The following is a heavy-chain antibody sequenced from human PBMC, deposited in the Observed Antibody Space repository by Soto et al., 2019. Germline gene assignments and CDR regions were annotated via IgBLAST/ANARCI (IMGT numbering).Heavy chain of an antibody. Sequence: APVKVSRKGAGYSLSSDLSGWVRQAPGQGLEWMGWISAYNGNTNYAQKLQGRVTMTTDTSTSTAYMELRSLRSDDTAVYCCARDRSIAARGYYYGMDVWGQGTTVTVPS. CDR2: ISAYNGNT. J-gene: IGHJ6*02. D-gene: IGHD6-6*01. CDR1: GYSLSSDL. CDR3: ARDRSIAARGYYYGMDV. V-gene: IGHV1-18*01.